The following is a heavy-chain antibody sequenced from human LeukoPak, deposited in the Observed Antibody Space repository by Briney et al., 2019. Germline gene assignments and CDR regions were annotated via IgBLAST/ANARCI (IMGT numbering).Heavy chain of an antibody. CDR3: ARDSSGWYHWFDP. CDR2: ISSSGSTI. D-gene: IGHD6-19*01. J-gene: IGHJ5*02. V-gene: IGHV3-48*03. CDR1: GFTFSSYE. Sequence: GGSLRLSCAASGFTFSSYEMNWVRQAPGKGLEWVPYISSSGSTIYYADSVKGRFTISRDNAKNSLSLQMNSLRAEDTAIYYCARDSSGWYHWFDPWGQGTLVTVSS.